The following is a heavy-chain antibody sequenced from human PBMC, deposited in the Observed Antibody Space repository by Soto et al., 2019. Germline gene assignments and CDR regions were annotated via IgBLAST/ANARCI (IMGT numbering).Heavy chain of an antibody. D-gene: IGHD6-19*01. Sequence: PSETLSLTCTVSGGSISSYYWSWIRQPAGKGLEWIGRIYTSGSTNYNPSLKSRVTMSVDTPKNQFSLKLSSVTAADTAVYYCANQIAVADYFDYWGQGTLVTVSS. CDR2: IYTSGST. CDR3: ANQIAVADYFDY. J-gene: IGHJ4*02. V-gene: IGHV4-4*07. CDR1: GGSISSYY.